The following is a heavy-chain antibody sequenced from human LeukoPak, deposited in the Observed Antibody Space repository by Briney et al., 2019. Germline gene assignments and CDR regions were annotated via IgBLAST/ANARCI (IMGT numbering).Heavy chain of an antibody. Sequence: GGSLRLSCAASGFTFSNYDMHWVRQTTREGLEWISAIDTAGDTYYPGSVKGRFTISTEDAKNALYLQINNLRAGDTAVYYCAREASGSGYSGIDYWGQGILVTVSS. CDR2: IDTAGDT. J-gene: IGHJ4*02. V-gene: IGHV3-13*04. CDR1: GFTFSNYD. D-gene: IGHD3-22*01. CDR3: AREASGSGYSGIDY.